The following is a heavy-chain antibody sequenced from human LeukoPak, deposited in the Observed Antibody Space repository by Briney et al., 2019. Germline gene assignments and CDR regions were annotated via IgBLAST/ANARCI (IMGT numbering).Heavy chain of an antibody. CDR3: ARHPYSSYCTSSGCHRWFDP. CDR1: GYSFTSYW. V-gene: IGHV5-51*01. J-gene: IGHJ5*02. CDR2: IYPGDSET. D-gene: IGHD3-22*01. Sequence: GESLKISCKGSGYSFTSYWIGWVRQMPGKGLEWMGVIYPGDSETRYSPSFQGHVTISADTSISIAYLQWSSLKASDTAIYYCARHPYSSYCTSSGCHRWFDPWGQGTLVTVSS.